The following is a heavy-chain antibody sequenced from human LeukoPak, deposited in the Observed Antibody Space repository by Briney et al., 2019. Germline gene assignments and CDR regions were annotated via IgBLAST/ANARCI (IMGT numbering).Heavy chain of an antibody. J-gene: IGHJ4*02. CDR3: ARVEYSGDYFDY. CDR2: IYYSGST. V-gene: IGHV4-30-4*01. D-gene: IGHD2-21*01. CDR1: DDSISDYY. Sequence: SETLSLTCTVSDDSISDYYRGWIRQPPGKGLKWIGYIYYSGSTYYNPSLKSRVTISVDTSKNQFSLKLSSVTAADTAVYYCARVEYSGDYFDYWGQGTLVTVSS.